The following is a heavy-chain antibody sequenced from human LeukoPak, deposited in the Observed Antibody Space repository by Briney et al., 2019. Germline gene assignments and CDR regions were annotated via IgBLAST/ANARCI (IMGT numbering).Heavy chain of an antibody. CDR3: ARALDTMKVGATQDY. V-gene: IGHV3-21*01. D-gene: IGHD3-22*01. Sequence: PGGSLRLSCAASGFTFSSYSMNWVRQAPGKGLEWVSSISSSSTYIYYTDSVKGRFTISRDDAKNSLYLQMHSVRAEATAVYYCARALDTMKVGATQDYWGQGTLVTVSS. CDR1: GFTFSSYS. CDR2: ISSSSTYI. J-gene: IGHJ4*02.